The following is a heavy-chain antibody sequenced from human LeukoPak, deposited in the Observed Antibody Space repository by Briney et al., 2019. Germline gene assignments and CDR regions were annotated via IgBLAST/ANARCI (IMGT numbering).Heavy chain of an antibody. J-gene: IGHJ4*02. Sequence: ASVKDSCKASGYTFTGYYMHWVRQAPGQGLEWMGWINPNSGGTNYAQKFQGWVTMTRDTSISTAYMELSRLRSDDTAVYYCARDIGRNQFDYWGQGTLVTVSS. V-gene: IGHV1-2*04. D-gene: IGHD1-14*01. CDR2: INPNSGGT. CDR3: ARDIGRNQFDY. CDR1: GYTFTGYY.